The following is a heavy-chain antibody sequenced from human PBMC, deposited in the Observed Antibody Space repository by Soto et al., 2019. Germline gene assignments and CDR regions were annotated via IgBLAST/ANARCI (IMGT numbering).Heavy chain of an antibody. CDR3: AGLLDIAARHGGFDY. Sequence: LRLSCAASGFTFSSYSMNWVRQAPGKGLEWVSSISSSSSYIYYADSVKGRFTISRDNAKNSLYLQMNSLRAEDTAVYYCAGLLDIAARHGGFDYWGQGTLVTVSS. V-gene: IGHV3-21*01. CDR1: GFTFSSYS. J-gene: IGHJ4*02. CDR2: ISSSSSYI. D-gene: IGHD6-6*01.